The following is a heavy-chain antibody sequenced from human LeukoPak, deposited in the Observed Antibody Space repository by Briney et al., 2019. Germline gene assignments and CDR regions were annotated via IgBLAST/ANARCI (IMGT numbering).Heavy chain of an antibody. V-gene: IGHV4-31*03. D-gene: IGHD6-13*01. Sequence: SETLSLTCTVSGGSISSGGYYWSWLRQHPGKGLEWIGYIYYSGSTYYNPSLKSRVTISVDTSRNQFSLRLNSVTAADTAVYYCARGGSAAKYYFDSWGQGTLVTASS. CDR2: IYYSGST. J-gene: IGHJ4*02. CDR3: ARGGSAAKYYFDS. CDR1: GGSISSGGYY.